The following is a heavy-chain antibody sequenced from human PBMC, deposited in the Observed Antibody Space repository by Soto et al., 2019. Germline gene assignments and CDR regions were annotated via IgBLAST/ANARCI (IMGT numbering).Heavy chain of an antibody. CDR3: ARGIYYNSGAYYFFV. J-gene: IGHJ4*01. Sequence: SVKVSCKGSGDPFSRYALRWVRQAPVQGPEWMGGIVPIFGIANYAQKFQGRVTITADESTSTAYMELRILRSEDTAVYYCARGIYYNSGAYYFFVWGHGTLVTVSS. D-gene: IGHD3-22*01. V-gene: IGHV1-69*13. CDR2: IVPIFGIA. CDR1: GDPFSRYA.